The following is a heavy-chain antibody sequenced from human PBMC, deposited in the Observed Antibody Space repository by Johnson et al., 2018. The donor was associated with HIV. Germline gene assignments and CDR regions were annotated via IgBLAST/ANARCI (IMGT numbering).Heavy chain of an antibody. D-gene: IGHD1-26*01. Sequence: VQLVESGGGLVQPGGSLKLSCAASAFTFSSYEMNWVRQAPGKGLEWVSYISSRATTIYYADSVKGRFTISRDNAKNSLYLQMNSLRAEDTAVYYCARFPPGGLRVGNFDIWGPGTMVTVSS. CDR1: AFTFSSYE. CDR3: ARFPPGGLRVGNFDI. V-gene: IGHV3-48*03. CDR2: ISSRATTI. J-gene: IGHJ3*02.